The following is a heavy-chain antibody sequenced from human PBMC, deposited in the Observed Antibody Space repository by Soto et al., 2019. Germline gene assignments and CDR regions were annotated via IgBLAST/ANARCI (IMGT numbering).Heavy chain of an antibody. Sequence: EVQLVESGGGLVQLGRSLRLSCAASGFTFDDYAMHWVRQAPGKGLEWVSGISWNSGSIGYADSVKGRFTISRDNDKNSLYLQMNSLRAEDTALYYCAKDMYSSHHYGMDVWGQGTTVTVSS. J-gene: IGHJ6*02. CDR3: AKDMYSSHHYGMDV. CDR2: ISWNSGSI. V-gene: IGHV3-9*01. D-gene: IGHD6-19*01. CDR1: GFTFDDYA.